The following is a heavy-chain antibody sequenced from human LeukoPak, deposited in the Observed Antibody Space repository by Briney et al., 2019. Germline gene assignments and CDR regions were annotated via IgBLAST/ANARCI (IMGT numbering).Heavy chain of an antibody. J-gene: IGHJ4*02. CDR1: GYTFTGYH. CDR2: INPNSGDT. CDR3: ARDYCSSTSCLFDY. V-gene: IGHV1-2*06. Sequence: ASVKVSCKASGYTFTGYHMHWVRQAPGQGLEWMGRINPNSGDTNYAQKFQGRVTMTRDTSISTAYTDLSRLRSDDTAVYYCARDYCSSTSCLFDYWGQGTLVTVSS. D-gene: IGHD2-2*01.